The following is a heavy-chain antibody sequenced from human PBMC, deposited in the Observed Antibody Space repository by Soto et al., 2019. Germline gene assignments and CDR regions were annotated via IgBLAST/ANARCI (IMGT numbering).Heavy chain of an antibody. J-gene: IGHJ4*02. CDR1: CYTFSSYG. Sequence: WXSVKVSFKASCYTFSSYGISWVRQAPGQGLEWMGWISPYNGNTNYAQKLQDRVTVTRDTSTSTVYLELRSLKSDDTAVYYCVRDPQVGFDYWGQGTRVTVSS. V-gene: IGHV1-18*04. CDR3: VRDPQVGFDY. CDR2: ISPYNGNT.